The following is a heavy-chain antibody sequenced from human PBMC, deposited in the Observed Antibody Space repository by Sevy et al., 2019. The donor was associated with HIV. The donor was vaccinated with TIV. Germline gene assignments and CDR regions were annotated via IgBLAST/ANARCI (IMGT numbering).Heavy chain of an antibody. J-gene: IGHJ6*02. D-gene: IGHD3-22*01. V-gene: IGHV3-66*01. CDR3: ARDRYYDASGYYYYYYGLDV. Sequence: GGSLRLSCAASTFSVTDNYMSWVRQAPGKGLVWVSTIYSGGSTFYADSVKGRFTISRDNSKNTLYLQMNSLRAEDTAVYYCARDRYYDASGYYYYYYGLDVWGQGTTVTVSS. CDR1: TFSVTDNY. CDR2: IYSGGST.